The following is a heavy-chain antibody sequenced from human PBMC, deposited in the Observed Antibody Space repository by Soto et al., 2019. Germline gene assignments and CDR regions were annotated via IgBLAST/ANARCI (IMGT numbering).Heavy chain of an antibody. D-gene: IGHD5-12*01. J-gene: IGHJ3*02. CDR1: GYTFTSDA. V-gene: IGHV1-3*01. CDR3: ARIFVEMATIGAFDI. CDR2: INAGNGNT. Sequence: SVKVSCKASGYTFTSDAMHWVRQAPGQRLEWMGWINAGNGNTKYSQKFQGRVTITRDTSASTAYMELSSLRSEDTAVYYCARIFVEMATIGAFDIWGQGTMVTVSS.